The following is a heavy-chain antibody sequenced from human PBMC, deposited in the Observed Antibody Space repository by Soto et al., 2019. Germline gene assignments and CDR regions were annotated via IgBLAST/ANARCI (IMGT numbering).Heavy chain of an antibody. CDR2: MNPGSGDT. CDR3: ARMATFGSLNWFDP. CDR1: GYSFPNND. V-gene: IGHV1-8*01. J-gene: IGHJ5*02. Sequence: ASLKVSCKASGYSFPNNDVTWVRQATGQGLEWMGWMNPGSGDTGYAQKLQGRVTMTRDISIATAYMELSSLRSDDTAIYYCARMATFGSLNWFDPWGQGTLVTVSS. D-gene: IGHD3-16*01.